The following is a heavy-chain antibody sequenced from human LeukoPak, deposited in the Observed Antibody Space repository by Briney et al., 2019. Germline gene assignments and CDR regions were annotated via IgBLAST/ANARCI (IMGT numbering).Heavy chain of an antibody. D-gene: IGHD6-13*01. CDR1: GYTLTDYY. J-gene: IGHJ4*02. Sequence: ASVKVSCKASGYTLTDYYMHWVRQAPGQGLEWMGWMNPDSGNTGYAQKFQGRVTMTRNPSISTAYMELSSLTSEDTAVYYCARRIAAAGVGIVYWGQGTLVTVSS. CDR3: ARRIAAAGVGIVY. V-gene: IGHV1-8*02. CDR2: MNPDSGNT.